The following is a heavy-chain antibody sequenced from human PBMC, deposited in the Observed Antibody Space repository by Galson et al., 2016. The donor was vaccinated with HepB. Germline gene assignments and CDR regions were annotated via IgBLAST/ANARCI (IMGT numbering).Heavy chain of an antibody. Sequence: SLRLSCAASGFTFSRYAMCWVRQAPGKGLEWASTISGNGGSTYYADSVKGRFTISTDNSKNTLYLQMNGLRADDTAVYYCAKIIMVQGGFYFYGMNVWGQGTTVTVSS. V-gene: IGHV3-23*01. J-gene: IGHJ6*02. D-gene: IGHD3-10*01. CDR1: GFTFSRYA. CDR2: ISGNGGST. CDR3: AKIIMVQGGFYFYGMNV.